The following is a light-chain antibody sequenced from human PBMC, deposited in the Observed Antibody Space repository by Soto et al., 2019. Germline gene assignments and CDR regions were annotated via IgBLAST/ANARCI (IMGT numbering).Light chain of an antibody. V-gene: IGKV3-11*01. CDR1: QSVSID. CDR2: DAS. CDR3: HHRHN. Sequence: EVVLTQSPATLSLSPGDRATLSCRASQSVSIDFAWYQQKPGQAPRLLIYDASNRATGSPARFSGSGSGTDCTLTNSSLVPEDVAVYSCHHRHNFGPGTKVDI. J-gene: IGKJ3*01.